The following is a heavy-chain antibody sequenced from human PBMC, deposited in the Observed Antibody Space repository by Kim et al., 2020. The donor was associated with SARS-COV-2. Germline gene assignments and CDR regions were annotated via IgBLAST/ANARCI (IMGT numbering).Heavy chain of an antibody. Sequence: SVKVSCKASGGTFSSYAISWVRQAPGQGLEWMGGIIPIFGTANYAQKFQGRVTITADESTSTAYMELSSLRSEDTAVYYCARGVQYEYSYAEVFDYWGQGTLVTVSS. D-gene: IGHD5-18*01. J-gene: IGHJ4*02. CDR2: IIPIFGTA. CDR1: GGTFSSYA. CDR3: ARGVQYEYSYAEVFDY. V-gene: IGHV1-69*13.